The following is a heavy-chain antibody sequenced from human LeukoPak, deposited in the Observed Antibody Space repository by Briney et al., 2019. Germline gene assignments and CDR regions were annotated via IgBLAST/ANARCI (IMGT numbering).Heavy chain of an antibody. CDR1: GGSFSGYC. CDR2: INHSGST. V-gene: IGHV4-34*01. J-gene: IGHJ4*02. CDR3: ARRLPYSSLDY. D-gene: IGHD6-13*01. Sequence: SETLSLTCAVYGGSFSGYCWSWIRQPPGKGLEWIGEINHSGSTNYNPSLKSRVTISVDTSKNQFSLKLSSVTAADTAAYYCARRLPYSSLDYWGQGTLVTVSS.